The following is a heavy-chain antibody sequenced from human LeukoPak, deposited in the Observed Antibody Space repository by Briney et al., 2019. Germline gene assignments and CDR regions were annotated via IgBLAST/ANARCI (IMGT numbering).Heavy chain of an antibody. CDR3: ARNRRIAAAGDAFDI. CDR2: IWYDGSNK. D-gene: IGHD6-13*01. Sequence: GGSLRLFCAASGFTFSSYGMHGVRQAPGKGLEWVAVIWYDGSNKYYADSVKGRFTISRDNSKNTVYLHMNSLRAEDTAVYYCARNRRIAAAGDAFDIWGQGTMVTVSS. J-gene: IGHJ3*02. CDR1: GFTFSSYG. V-gene: IGHV3-33*01.